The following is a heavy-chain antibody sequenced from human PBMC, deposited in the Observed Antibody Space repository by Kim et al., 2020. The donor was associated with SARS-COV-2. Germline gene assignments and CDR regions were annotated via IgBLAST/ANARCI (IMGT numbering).Heavy chain of an antibody. J-gene: IGHJ4*02. CDR3: ARDGIQLWLGGYFDY. D-gene: IGHD5-18*01. CDR1: GFTFSSYA. V-gene: IGHV3-30*04. Sequence: GGSLRLSCAASGFTFSSYAMHWVRQAPGKGLEWVAVISYDGSNKYYADSVKGRFTISRDNSKNTLYLQMNSLRAEDTAVYYCARDGIQLWLGGYFDYWGQGTLVTVSS. CDR2: ISYDGSNK.